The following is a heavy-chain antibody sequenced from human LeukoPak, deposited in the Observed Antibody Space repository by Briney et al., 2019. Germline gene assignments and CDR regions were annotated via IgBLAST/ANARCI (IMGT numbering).Heavy chain of an antibody. CDR2: IGTAGDT. Sequence: QSGGSLRLSSAASGFTFSSYDMHWVRQATGKGLEWVSAIGTAGDTYYPGSVKGRFTISRENAKNSLYLQMNSLRAGDTAVYYCAFWSGQLQNYYYYYGMDVWGQGTTVTVSS. J-gene: IGHJ6*02. CDR3: AFWSGQLQNYYYYYGMDV. V-gene: IGHV3-13*01. D-gene: IGHD3-3*01. CDR1: GFTFSSYD.